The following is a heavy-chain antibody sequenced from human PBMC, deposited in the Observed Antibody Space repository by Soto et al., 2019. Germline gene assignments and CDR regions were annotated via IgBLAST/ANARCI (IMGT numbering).Heavy chain of an antibody. Sequence: SETLSLTCTVSGGSISSYYWSWIRQPPGKGLEWIGYIYYSGSTNYNPSLKSRVTISVDTSKNQFSLKLSSVTAADTAVYYCARSYYDIVTGYYSIRFDPWGEGTLVTVSS. CDR2: IYYSGST. D-gene: IGHD3-9*01. CDR3: ARSYYDIVTGYYSIRFDP. V-gene: IGHV4-59*01. J-gene: IGHJ5*02. CDR1: GGSISSYY.